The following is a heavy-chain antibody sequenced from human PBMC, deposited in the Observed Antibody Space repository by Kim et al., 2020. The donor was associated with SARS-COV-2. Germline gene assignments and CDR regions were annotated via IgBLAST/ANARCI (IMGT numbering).Heavy chain of an antibody. J-gene: IGHJ3*02. CDR2: IKSKTDGGTT. D-gene: IGHD2-2*01. CDR3: TTDFCSSTSCWAHAFDI. Sequence: GGSLRLSCAASGFTFSNAWMSWVRQAPGKGLEWVGRIKSKTDGGTTDYAAPVKGRFTISRDDSKNTLYLQMNSLKTEDTAVYYCTTDFCSSTSCWAHAFDIWGQGTMVTVSS. CDR1: GFTFSNAW. V-gene: IGHV3-15*01.